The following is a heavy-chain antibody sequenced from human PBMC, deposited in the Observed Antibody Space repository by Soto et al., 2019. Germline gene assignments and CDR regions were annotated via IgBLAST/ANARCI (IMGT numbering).Heavy chain of an antibody. CDR1: GFSLSTSGVG. V-gene: IGHV2-5*02. Sequence: QITLKESGPTLVKPTQTLTLTCTFSGFSLSTSGVGVGWIRQPPGKALEWLALIYWDDDKRYSPSLKSRLTITQDTSKHQVVLTMTNMDPVDTATYYCAHLTYYYDSSGYYSRAEYFQHWGQGTLVTVSS. CDR2: IYWDDDK. D-gene: IGHD3-22*01. CDR3: AHLTYYYDSSGYYSRAEYFQH. J-gene: IGHJ1*01.